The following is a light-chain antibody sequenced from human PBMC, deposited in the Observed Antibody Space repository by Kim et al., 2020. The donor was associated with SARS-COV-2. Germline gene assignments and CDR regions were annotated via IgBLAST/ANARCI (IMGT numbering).Light chain of an antibody. CDR2: RNN. CDR1: SNNVGDQG. CDR3: SAWDSRLNAWV. J-gene: IGLJ3*02. Sequence: QAGLTQPPSVSKGLRQTATLTCTGDSNNVGDQGAAWLQQHPGHPPKPLSQRNNNRPSGISERLSASIIGLQPEDEADYYCSAWDSRLNAWVFGGGTQLTVL. V-gene: IGLV10-54*01.